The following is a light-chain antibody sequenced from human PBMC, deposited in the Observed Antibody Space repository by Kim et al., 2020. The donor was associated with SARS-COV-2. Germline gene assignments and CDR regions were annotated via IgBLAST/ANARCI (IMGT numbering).Light chain of an antibody. CDR2: DNN. Sequence: GQKVTISCAGSSSNIGNNYVSWYQQLTGTAPKLLIYDNNKRPSGIPDRFSGSKSGTSATLGITGLQTGDEADYYCGTWDSSLSAYVFGTGTKVTVL. CDR3: GTWDSSLSAYV. J-gene: IGLJ1*01. CDR1: SSNIGNNY. V-gene: IGLV1-51*01.